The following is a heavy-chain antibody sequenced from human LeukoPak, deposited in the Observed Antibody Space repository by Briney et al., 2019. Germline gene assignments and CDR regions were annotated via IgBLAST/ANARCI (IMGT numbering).Heavy chain of an antibody. CDR2: IYYSGST. CDR1: GGSISSYY. Sequence: PSETLSLTCSVSGGSISSYYWSCIRQPPGKGLEWIGYIYYSGSTNYNPSLKSRVTISVDTSKNQFSLRLSSVTAADTAVYYCARHSRYNNWFDPWGQGTLVTVSS. CDR3: ARHSRYNNWFDP. V-gene: IGHV4-59*08. D-gene: IGHD3-9*01. J-gene: IGHJ5*02.